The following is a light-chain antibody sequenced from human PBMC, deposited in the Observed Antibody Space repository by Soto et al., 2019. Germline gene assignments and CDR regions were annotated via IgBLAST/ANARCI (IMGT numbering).Light chain of an antibody. V-gene: IGKV4-1*01. Sequence: DIWITMVPDALAVSLGERATINCKSSQSVLYSSNNKNYLAWYQQKPGQPPKLLIYWASTRESGVPDRFSGSGSGTDFTLTIISLQAEDVAVYYCQQYYSTPRTFGGGTKVDIK. CDR1: QSVLYSSNNKNY. CDR3: QQYYSTPRT. CDR2: WAS. J-gene: IGKJ4*01.